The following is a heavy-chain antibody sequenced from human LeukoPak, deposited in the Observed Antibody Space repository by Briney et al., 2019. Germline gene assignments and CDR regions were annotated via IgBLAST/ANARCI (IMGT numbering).Heavy chain of an antibody. V-gene: IGHV3-23*01. CDR3: AKRGIVIRAVIIIGFHKEAYYFDY. CDR1: GITLSNYG. D-gene: IGHD3-10*01. CDR2: ISERGGST. J-gene: IGHJ4*02. Sequence: PGGSLRLSCVVSGITLSNYGMSWVRQASGKGLEWVSGISERGGSTNYADSVKGRFIISRDTSKNTVYLQMNSLRVEDTAVYFCAKRGIVIRAVIIIGFHKEAYYFDYWGQGILVTVSS.